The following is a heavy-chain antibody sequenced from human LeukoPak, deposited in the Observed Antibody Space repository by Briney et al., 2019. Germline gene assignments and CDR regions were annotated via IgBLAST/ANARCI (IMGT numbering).Heavy chain of an antibody. CDR2: ISGSSTYI. J-gene: IGHJ4*02. Sequence: GGSLRLSCAASGFTFSSYWMSWVRQAPGKGLEWVSSISGSSTYIYYADSVKGRFTISRDNAKNSLYLQMNSLRAEDTAVYYCARGEYGSGSYHIDYWGQGTLVTVSS. CDR1: GFTFSSYW. D-gene: IGHD3-10*01. CDR3: ARGEYGSGSYHIDY. V-gene: IGHV3-21*01.